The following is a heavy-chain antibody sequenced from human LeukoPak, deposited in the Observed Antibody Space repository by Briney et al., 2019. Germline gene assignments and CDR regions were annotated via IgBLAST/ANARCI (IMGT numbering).Heavy chain of an antibody. CDR2: MNPNSGNT. CDR1: GYTFTRYD. V-gene: IGHV1-8*01. CDR3: ARSKFGELLYSDY. J-gene: IGHJ4*02. Sequence: ASVKVSCKASGYTFTRYDINWVRQATGQGLEWMGWMNPNSGNTGYAQKFQGRVTMTRNTSISTAYMELSSLRSEDTAVYYCARSKFGELLYSDYWGQGTLVTVSS. D-gene: IGHD3-10*01.